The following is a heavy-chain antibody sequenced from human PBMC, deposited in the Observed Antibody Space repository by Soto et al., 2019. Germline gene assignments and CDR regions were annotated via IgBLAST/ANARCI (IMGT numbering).Heavy chain of an antibody. CDR1: GYTFTSYA. J-gene: IGHJ3*02. D-gene: IGHD7-27*01. Sequence: QVQIVQSGAEEKKPGASVKVSCKASGYTFTSYAMHWVRQAPGQRLEWMGWINAGNGNTKHSQKFQGRVTITRDTSASTAYMELSSLRSEDTAVYYCARGANWVDIWGQGSMVTVSS. CDR2: INAGNGNT. CDR3: ARGANWVDI. V-gene: IGHV1-3*05.